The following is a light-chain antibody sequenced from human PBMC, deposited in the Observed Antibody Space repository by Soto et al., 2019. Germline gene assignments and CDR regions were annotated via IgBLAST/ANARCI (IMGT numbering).Light chain of an antibody. CDR1: SSNIGSNT. CDR2: NNN. J-gene: IGLJ2*01. Sequence: QSVLTQPPSASGTPGQRVTISCSGSSSNIGSNTVNWYQQLPGTAPKLLIYNNNQRPSGVPDRFSGSKSGTSASLAISGLQSEDEADYYCAAWDDSLNVVVFGGGTKLTGL. V-gene: IGLV1-44*01. CDR3: AAWDDSLNVVV.